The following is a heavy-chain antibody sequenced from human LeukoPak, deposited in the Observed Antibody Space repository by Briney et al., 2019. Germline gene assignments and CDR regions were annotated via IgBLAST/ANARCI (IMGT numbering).Heavy chain of an antibody. CDR1: GYTFTSYG. CDR3: ARQWRHNWNYRKSHYYYGMDV. Sequence: ASVKVSCKASGYTFTSYGISWVRQAPGQGLEWMGWISAYNGNTNYAQKLQGRVTMTTDTSTSTAYMELRSLRSDDTAVYYCARQWRHNWNYRKSHYYYGMDVWGQGTTVTVSS. D-gene: IGHD1-7*01. J-gene: IGHJ6*02. V-gene: IGHV1-18*01. CDR2: ISAYNGNT.